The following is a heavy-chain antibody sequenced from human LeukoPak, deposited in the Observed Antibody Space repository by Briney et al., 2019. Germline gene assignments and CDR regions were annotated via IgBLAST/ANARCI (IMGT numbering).Heavy chain of an antibody. CDR3: ARAREDDYCSGGSCDFDY. J-gene: IGHJ4*02. Sequence: PGRSLRLSCAASGFTFSSYAMHWVRQAPGKGLEWVAVISYDGSNKYYADSVKGRFTISRDNSKNTLYLQMNSLRAEDTAVYYCARAREDDYCSGGSCDFDYWGQGTLVTVSS. D-gene: IGHD2-15*01. V-gene: IGHV3-30*04. CDR1: GFTFSSYA. CDR2: ISYDGSNK.